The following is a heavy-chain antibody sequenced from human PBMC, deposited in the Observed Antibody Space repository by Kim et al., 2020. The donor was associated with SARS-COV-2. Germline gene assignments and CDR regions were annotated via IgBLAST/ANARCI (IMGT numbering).Heavy chain of an antibody. V-gene: IGHV3-30*18. Sequence: GGSLRLSCAASGFTFSTYGMHWVRQAPGKGLEWVAVISYDGSNKYYADSVKGRFTISRDNSKNTLYLRMNSLRTEDTAVYYCAKDRELRGYTYGYFDSWG. J-gene: IGHJ4*03. D-gene: IGHD5-18*01. CDR2: ISYDGSNK. CDR3: AKDRELRGYTYGYFDS. CDR1: GFTFSTYG.